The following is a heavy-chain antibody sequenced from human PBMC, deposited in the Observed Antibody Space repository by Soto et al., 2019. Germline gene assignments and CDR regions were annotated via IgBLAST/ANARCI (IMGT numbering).Heavy chain of an antibody. D-gene: IGHD3-9*01. CDR2: IYYSGST. V-gene: IGHV4-59*01. CDR3: AREKGILRYFDWAPGDGMDV. CDR1: GGSISSYY. Sequence: SETLSLTCTVSGGSISSYYWSWIRQPPGKGLEWIGYIYYSGSTNYNPSLKSRVTISVDTSKNQFSLKLSFVTAADTAVYYCAREKGILRYFDWAPGDGMDVWAQGTTVPVS. J-gene: IGHJ6*02.